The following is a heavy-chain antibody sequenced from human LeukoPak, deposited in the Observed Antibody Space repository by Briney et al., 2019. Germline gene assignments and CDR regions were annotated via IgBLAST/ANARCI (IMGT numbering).Heavy chain of an antibody. V-gene: IGHV3-23*01. J-gene: IGHJ4*02. D-gene: IGHD3-22*01. CDR2: ISGNGGRI. CDR3: AKRDYSESNSYSPLFAN. Sequence: PGGSLRLSCAASVCTFSNFAMSWVRQAPEKGLECVSGISGNGGRIYYADSVKGRFTISRDNSKNTLYLQMNSLRADDTAVYYCAKRDYSESNSYSPLFANWGLGTLVTVSS. CDR1: VCTFSNFA.